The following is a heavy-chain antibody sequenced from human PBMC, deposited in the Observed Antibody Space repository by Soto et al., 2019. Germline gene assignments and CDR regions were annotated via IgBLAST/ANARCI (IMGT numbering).Heavy chain of an antibody. Sequence: GASVKVSCKASGGTFSSYAISWVRQAPGQGLEWMGGIIPIFGTANYAQKFQGRVTITADKSTSTAYMELSSLRSEDTAVYYCARDCSSTSCRYQGTRYYGMDVWGQGTTVTVSS. CDR1: GGTFSSYA. V-gene: IGHV1-69*06. J-gene: IGHJ6*02. CDR2: IIPIFGTA. D-gene: IGHD2-2*01. CDR3: ARDCSSTSCRYQGTRYYGMDV.